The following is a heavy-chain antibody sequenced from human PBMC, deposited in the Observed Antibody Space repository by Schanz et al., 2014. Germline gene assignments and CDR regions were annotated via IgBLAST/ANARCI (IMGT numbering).Heavy chain of an antibody. Sequence: EVQLVESGGGLVQPGGSLRLSCLASGFAFSSYGMNWLRQAPGKGLVWVSRIKSDGSSTSYADSVKGRFTISRDNAKNTLYLQMNSLRAEDTAVYYCARPALWFGDNCFDPWGQGTLVTVSS. CDR2: IKSDGSST. CDR1: GFAFSSYG. V-gene: IGHV3-74*01. J-gene: IGHJ5*02. CDR3: ARPALWFGDNCFDP. D-gene: IGHD3-10*01.